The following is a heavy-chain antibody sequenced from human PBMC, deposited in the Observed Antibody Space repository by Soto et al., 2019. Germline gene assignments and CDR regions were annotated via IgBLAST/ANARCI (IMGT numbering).Heavy chain of an antibody. CDR3: ARDVGYSYGN. CDR1: GFTFSSYG. J-gene: IGHJ4*02. D-gene: IGHD5-18*01. V-gene: IGHV3-33*01. Sequence: QVQLVESGGGVVQPGRSLRLSCAASGFTFSSYGMHWVRQAPGKGLGWVAVIWYDGSNKYYADSVKGRFTISRDNSKNTLYLQMNSLRAEDTAVYYCARDVGYSYGNWGQGTLVTVSS. CDR2: IWYDGSNK.